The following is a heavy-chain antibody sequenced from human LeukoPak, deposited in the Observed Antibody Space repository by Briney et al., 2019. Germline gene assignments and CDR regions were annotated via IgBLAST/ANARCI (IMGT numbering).Heavy chain of an antibody. V-gene: IGHV3-30*04. CDR1: GFTFSSYA. D-gene: IGHD3-22*01. CDR3: ARDDSSGYYSFDY. Sequence: GGSLRLSCAASGFTFSSYAMHWVRQAPGKGLEWVAVISYDGSNKYYADSVKGRFTISRDNSKNTLYLQMNSLRAEDTAVYYCARDDSSGYYSFDYWGQGTLVTVSS. CDR2: ISYDGSNK. J-gene: IGHJ4*02.